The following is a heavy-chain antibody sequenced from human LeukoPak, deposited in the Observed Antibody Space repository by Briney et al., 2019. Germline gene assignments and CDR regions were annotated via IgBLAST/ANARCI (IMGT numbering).Heavy chain of an antibody. CDR3: AKADDWNDFYYFDY. CDR1: GFTFSSYG. CDR2: IWYDGSNK. Sequence: GGSLRLSCAASGFTFSSYGMHWVRQAPGKGLEWVAVIWYDGSNKYYADSVKGRFTISRDNSKNTLYLQMNSLRAEDTAVYYCAKADDWNDFYYFDYWGQGTLVTVSS. D-gene: IGHD1-1*01. V-gene: IGHV3-33*06. J-gene: IGHJ4*02.